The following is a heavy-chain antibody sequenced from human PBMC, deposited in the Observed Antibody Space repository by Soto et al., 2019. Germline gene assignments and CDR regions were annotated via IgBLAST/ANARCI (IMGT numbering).Heavy chain of an antibody. CDR3: ARADYSSSFPFDY. CDR2: IYTSGST. J-gene: IGHJ4*02. D-gene: IGHD6-13*01. Sequence: SETLSLTCAVSGDSISSYYWSWIRQPAGKGLEWIGRIYTSGSTNYNPSLKSRVTMSLDTSKNQFSLKLTSVTAADTAVYYCARADYSSSFPFDYWGQGTLVTVSS. CDR1: GDSISSYY. V-gene: IGHV4-4*07.